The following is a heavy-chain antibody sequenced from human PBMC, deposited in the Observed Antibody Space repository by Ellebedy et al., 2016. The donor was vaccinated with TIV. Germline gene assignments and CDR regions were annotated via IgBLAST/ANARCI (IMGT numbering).Heavy chain of an antibody. CDR3: AKELVSRDSLSLDY. CDR1: GFTFSNYA. V-gene: IGHV3-23*01. CDR2: IGPRSEYK. D-gene: IGHD3-9*01. Sequence: GESLKISCTASGFTFSNYAMAWVRQAPGKGLEWVSAIGPRSEYKFYADSVKGRIPISRDNSENTLFLQMHSLRGEDTAVYYCAKELVSRDSLSLDYWGQGVLVTVSS. J-gene: IGHJ4*02.